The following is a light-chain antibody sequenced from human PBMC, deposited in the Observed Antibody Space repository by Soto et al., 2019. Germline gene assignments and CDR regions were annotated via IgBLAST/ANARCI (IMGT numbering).Light chain of an antibody. Sequence: AIQLTQSPSSLSASVGDRVTITCRASQGISSALAWFQQKPGKAPKLLIYDASSLESGVPSRFRGSGSGKELPLPSTSHQPLDLATYDGQQFNDFQQTFGQGSKVE. CDR2: DAS. CDR1: QGISSA. V-gene: IGKV1D-13*01. CDR3: QQFNDFQQT. J-gene: IGKJ1*01.